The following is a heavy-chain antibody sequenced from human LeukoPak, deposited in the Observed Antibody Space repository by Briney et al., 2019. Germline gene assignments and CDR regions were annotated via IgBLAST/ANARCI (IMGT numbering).Heavy chain of an antibody. CDR3: ARDYGDYPGGGIDY. J-gene: IGHJ4*02. CDR1: GFTFSSYA. Sequence: GGSLRLSCAASGFTFSSYAMSWVRQAPGKGLEWVSAISGSGGSTYYADSVKGRFTISRDNSKNTLYLQMNSLRAEDTAVYYCARDYGDYPGGGIDYWGQGTLVTVSS. D-gene: IGHD4-17*01. CDR2: ISGSGGST. V-gene: IGHV3-23*01.